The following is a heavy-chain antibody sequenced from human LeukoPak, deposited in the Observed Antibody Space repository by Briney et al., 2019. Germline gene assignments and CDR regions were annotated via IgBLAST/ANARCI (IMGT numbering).Heavy chain of an antibody. CDR2: ISYDGSNK. CDR1: GFTFSSYA. CDR3: ARGGVVLFDY. V-gene: IGHV3-30-3*01. J-gene: IGHJ4*02. Sequence: GGSLRLSCAASGFTFSSYAMHWVRQAPGKGLEWVAVISYDGSNKYYADSVKGRFTISRDNSKNTLYLQMNSLRAEDTAVYYCARGGVVLFDYWGRGTLVTVSS. D-gene: IGHD3-3*01.